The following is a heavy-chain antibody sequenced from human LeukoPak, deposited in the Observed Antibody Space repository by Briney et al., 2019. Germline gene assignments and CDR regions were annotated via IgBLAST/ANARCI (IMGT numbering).Heavy chain of an antibody. J-gene: IGHJ4*02. CDR3: ARTGQGDNYGSGSFPPNSFDY. V-gene: IGHV4-4*07. CDR1: GGSISSYY. Sequence: SETLSLTCTVSGGSISSYYWSWIRQPAGKGLEWIGRIYTSGSTNYNPSLKSRVTMSVDTSKNQFSLKLSSVTAADTAVYYCARTGQGDNYGSGSFPPNSFDYWGQGTLVTVSS. CDR2: IYTSGST. D-gene: IGHD3-10*01.